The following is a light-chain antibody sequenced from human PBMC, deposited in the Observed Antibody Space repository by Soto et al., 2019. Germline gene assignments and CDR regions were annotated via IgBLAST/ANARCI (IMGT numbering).Light chain of an antibody. V-gene: IGLV3-21*02. Sequence: SYELTQPPSVSVAPGQTARITCGGNNIGSKSDHWYQQKPRQAPVLVVYDDSHRPSGIPERFSGSNSGNTATLTISRVEAGDEADYYCQVWDSSSDRVVFGGGTKVTVL. CDR1: NIGSKS. CDR3: QVWDSSSDRVV. CDR2: DDS. J-gene: IGLJ2*01.